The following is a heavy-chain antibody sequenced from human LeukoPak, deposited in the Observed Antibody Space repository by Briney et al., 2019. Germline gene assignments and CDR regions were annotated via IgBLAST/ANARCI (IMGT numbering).Heavy chain of an antibody. CDR2: ISGSGSDT. Sequence: GSLRLSCAASGFTFSNYAMSWVRQAPGKGLEWVSAISGSGSDTNYADFVKGRFTISRDNSKNTLHLQMNSLRAEDTAVYYCAKDHYGGNHYYYGMDVWGQGTTVTVSS. CDR1: GFTFSNYA. CDR3: AKDHYGGNHYYYGMDV. D-gene: IGHD4/OR15-4a*01. V-gene: IGHV3-23*01. J-gene: IGHJ6*02.